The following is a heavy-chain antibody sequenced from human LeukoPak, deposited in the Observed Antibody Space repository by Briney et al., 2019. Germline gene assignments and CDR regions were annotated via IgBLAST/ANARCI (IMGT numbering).Heavy chain of an antibody. CDR3: CGDFDY. J-gene: IGHJ4*02. CDR1: GITFNSYG. CDR2: IRYDGSNE. V-gene: IGHV3-30*02. Sequence: QPGGSLRLSCAASGITFNSYGMHWVRQAPDKGLEWVAFIRYDGSNEYYADSVKGRFTISRDNSKNTLYLQMNSLRGEDAAVYYCCGDFDYWGQGTLVTVPS. D-gene: IGHD2-21*01.